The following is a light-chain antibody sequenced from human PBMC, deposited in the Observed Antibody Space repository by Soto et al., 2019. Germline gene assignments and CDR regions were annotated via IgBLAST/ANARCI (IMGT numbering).Light chain of an antibody. CDR2: AAS. CDR1: QSITTS. CDR3: QNYNSDPKT. J-gene: IGKJ1*01. V-gene: IGKV1-27*01. Sequence: DIKMTQSPASLSASAGDRVTLTCRASQSITTSLAWYQQRPGQVPRLLIYAASNMPFGLPARFSGSGSGTEFTLTISSLQSEDFATYYCQNYNSDPKTFGQGTKVDIK.